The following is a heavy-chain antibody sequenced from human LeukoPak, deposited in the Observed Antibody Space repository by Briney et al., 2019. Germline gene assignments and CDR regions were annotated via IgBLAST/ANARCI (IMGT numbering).Heavy chain of an antibody. CDR2: INHSGST. CDR3: ARGGRWFCSSTSCTEYFQH. D-gene: IGHD2-2*01. V-gene: IGHV4-34*01. Sequence: SETLSLTCAVYGGSFSGYYWSWIRRPPGKGLEWIGEINHSGSTNYNPSLKSRVTISVDTSKNQFSLKLSSVTAADTAVYYCARGGRWFCSSTSCTEYFQHWGQGTLVTVSS. CDR1: GGSFSGYY. J-gene: IGHJ1*01.